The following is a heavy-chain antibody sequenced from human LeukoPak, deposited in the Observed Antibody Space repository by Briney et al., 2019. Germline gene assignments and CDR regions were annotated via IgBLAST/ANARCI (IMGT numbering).Heavy chain of an antibody. D-gene: IGHD3-22*01. J-gene: IGHJ4*02. CDR3: ARSLRTGYYYDSSEF. CDR2: INSRGGST. CDR1: GYSFTSYC. V-gene: IGHV1-46*01. Sequence: ASVKVSCKASGYSFTSYCMHWVRQAPGQGLEWMGIINSRGGSTTYAQTFQGRVTMTRDTSTSTVYMELSSLRSEDTAVYYCARSLRTGYYYDSSEFWGQGTLVTVSS.